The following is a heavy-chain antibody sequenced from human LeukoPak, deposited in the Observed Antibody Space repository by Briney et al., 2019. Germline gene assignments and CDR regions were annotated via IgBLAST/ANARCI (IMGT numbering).Heavy chain of an antibody. CDR2: INPSGGST. Sequence: ASVKVSCKASGYTFTSYYMHWVRQAPGQGLEWMGIINPSGGSTSYAQKFQGRVTMTRDTSTSTVYMELSRLRSDDTAVYYCARDPDIAVAGIGFDYWGQGTLVTVSS. J-gene: IGHJ4*02. D-gene: IGHD6-19*01. CDR3: ARDPDIAVAGIGFDY. CDR1: GYTFTSYY. V-gene: IGHV1-46*01.